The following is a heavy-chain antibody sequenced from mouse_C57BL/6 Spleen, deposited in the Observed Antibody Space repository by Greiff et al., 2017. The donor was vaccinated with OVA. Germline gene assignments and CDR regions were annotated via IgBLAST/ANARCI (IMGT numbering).Heavy chain of an antibody. D-gene: IGHD1-1*01. CDR2: IDPSDSET. CDR3: ARTVVATEYFDV. CDR1: GYTFTSYW. J-gene: IGHJ1*03. V-gene: IGHV1-52*01. Sequence: QVQLQQPGAELVRPGSSVKLSCKASGYTFTSYWMHWVKQRPIQGLEWIGNIDPSDSETHYNQKFKDKATLTVDKSSSTAYMQLSSLTSEDSAVDYCARTVVATEYFDVWGTGTTVTVSS.